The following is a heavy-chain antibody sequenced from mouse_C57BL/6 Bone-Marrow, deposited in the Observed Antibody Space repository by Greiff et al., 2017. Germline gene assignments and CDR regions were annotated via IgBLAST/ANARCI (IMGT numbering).Heavy chain of an antibody. CDR3: AKPEYFGYFDS. J-gene: IGHJ2*01. V-gene: IGHV2-3*01. D-gene: IGHD5-1*01. Sequence: QVQLKESGPGLVAPSQCLSITCTVSGFSLTSYGVSWVRQPPGKGLEWLGVIWGDGSTNYHAALISSLRISKDNSKSQGIFKLNSLQTDDTATYYCAKPEYFGYFDSGGQGTTLTVS. CDR1: GFSLTSYG. CDR2: IWGDGST.